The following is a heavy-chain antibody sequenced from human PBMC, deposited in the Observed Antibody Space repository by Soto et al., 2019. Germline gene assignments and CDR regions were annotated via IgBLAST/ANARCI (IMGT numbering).Heavy chain of an antibody. Sequence: PGGSLRLSCAASGFTFSSYWMSWVRQAPGKGLEWVANIKQDGSEKYYVDSVKGRFTISRDNAKNSLYLQMNSLRAEDTAVYYCARDLGDSQSYQLLLHWGQGTLVTVSS. J-gene: IGHJ4*02. D-gene: IGHD2-2*01. V-gene: IGHV3-7*01. CDR2: IKQDGSEK. CDR1: GFTFSSYW. CDR3: ARDLGDSQSYQLLLH.